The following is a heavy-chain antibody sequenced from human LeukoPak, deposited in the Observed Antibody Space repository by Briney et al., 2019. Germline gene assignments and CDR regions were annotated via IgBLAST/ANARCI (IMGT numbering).Heavy chain of an antibody. Sequence: GGSLRLSCAASGFTFSSYEMNWVRQAPGKGLEWVADIISSGSNIYYADSVKGRFTISRDNSKNSLYLQMNSLRAEDTAVYYCARDVYNWNDGMDVWGQGTTVTVSS. CDR3: ARDVYNWNDGMDV. CDR2: IISSGSNI. D-gene: IGHD1-20*01. J-gene: IGHJ6*02. CDR1: GFTFSSYE. V-gene: IGHV3-48*03.